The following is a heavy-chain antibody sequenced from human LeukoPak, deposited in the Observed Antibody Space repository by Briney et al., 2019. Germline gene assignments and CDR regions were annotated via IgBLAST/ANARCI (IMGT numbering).Heavy chain of an antibody. CDR2: ISYDGSNK. Sequence: GGSLRLSCAASGFTFSSYGMHWVRRAPGKGLEWVAVISYDGSNKYYADSVKGRFTISRDNSKNTLYLQMNSLRAEDTTVYYCAKAYGGLFDYWGQGTLVTVSS. CDR3: AKAYGGLFDY. V-gene: IGHV3-30*18. CDR1: GFTFSSYG. J-gene: IGHJ4*02. D-gene: IGHD4-23*01.